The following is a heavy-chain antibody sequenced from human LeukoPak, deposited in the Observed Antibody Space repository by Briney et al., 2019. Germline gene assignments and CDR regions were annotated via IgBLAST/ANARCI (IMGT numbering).Heavy chain of an antibody. D-gene: IGHD6-19*01. V-gene: IGHV3-21*01. J-gene: IGHJ3*01. CDR3: ARDYGRIGYSSGCHGF. CDR1: GFTFSSYN. CDR2: ISSSSSYI. Sequence: PGGSLRLSCAASGFTFSSYNMNWVRQAPGKGLEWVSSISSSSSYIYYADSAKGRFTISRDNAKNSLYLQMNSLRAEDTAVYYCARDYGRIGYSSGCHGFWGQGTMVTVSS.